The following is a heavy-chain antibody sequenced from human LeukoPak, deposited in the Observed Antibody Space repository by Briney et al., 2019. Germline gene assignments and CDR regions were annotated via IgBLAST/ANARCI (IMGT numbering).Heavy chain of an antibody. V-gene: IGHV4-4*07. J-gene: IGHJ5*02. CDR3: ARGDDWNYAGFDP. D-gene: IGHD1-7*01. Sequence: SETLSLTCTVSGGFITTYYWSWIRQPAGKGLEWIGRIYTSGSTNYNPSLKSRVTMSIDTSRNQFFLKVTSVTAADTAVYYCARGDDWNYAGFDPWGQGTLDTVSS. CDR1: GGFITTYY. CDR2: IYTSGST.